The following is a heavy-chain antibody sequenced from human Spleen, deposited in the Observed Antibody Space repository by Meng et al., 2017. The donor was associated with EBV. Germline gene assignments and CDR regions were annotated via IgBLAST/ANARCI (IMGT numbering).Heavy chain of an antibody. Sequence: QVAEVRSGGGVKKPGSSVKGSCKTSGGTFRSDAISWVRQAPGQGLEWMGGLITMFDTGSHAETFQGRLTMTTDTSTSTAYMELRSLRSDDTAVYYCARVEVGITSGDYWGQGTLVTVSS. CDR3: ARVEVGITSGDY. D-gene: IGHD1-26*01. CDR1: GGTFRSDA. J-gene: IGHJ4*02. V-gene: IGHV1-69*06. CDR2: LITMFDTG.